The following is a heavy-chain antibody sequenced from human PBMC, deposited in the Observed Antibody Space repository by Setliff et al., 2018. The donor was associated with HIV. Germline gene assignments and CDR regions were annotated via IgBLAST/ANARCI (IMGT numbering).Heavy chain of an antibody. Sequence: PSETLSLTCIVSGDSISGGRHYLSWIRQTAGKGLEWIGRIYPNGNTKYNPSLQSRVTISIDTAKNQFSLNLNSVTATDTAVYYCAGGVAFIGSYHQFDSWGQGILVTVSS. D-gene: IGHD1-26*01. CDR3: AGGVAFIGSYHQFDS. CDR2: IYPNGNT. V-gene: IGHV4-61*02. CDR1: GDSISGGRHY. J-gene: IGHJ5*01.